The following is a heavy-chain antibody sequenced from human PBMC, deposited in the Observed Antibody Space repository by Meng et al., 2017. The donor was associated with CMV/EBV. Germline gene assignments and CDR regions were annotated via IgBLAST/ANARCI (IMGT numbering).Heavy chain of an antibody. J-gene: IGHJ4*02. CDR2: INSDGSST. D-gene: IGHD1-26*01. CDR1: GLTFNNAW. CDR3: ARDRPWEPLDY. Sequence: GGSLRLSCAASGLTFNNAWISWVRQAPGKGLVWVSRINSDGSSTSYADSVKGRFTISRDNAKNTLYLQMNSLRAEDTAVYYCARDRPWEPLDYWGQGTLVTVSS. V-gene: IGHV3-74*01.